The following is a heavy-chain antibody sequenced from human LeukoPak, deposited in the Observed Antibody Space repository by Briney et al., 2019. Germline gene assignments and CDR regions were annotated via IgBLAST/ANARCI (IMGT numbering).Heavy chain of an antibody. CDR2: ISSSSSYI. V-gene: IGHV3-21*01. CDR3: ARGLVDPPIYYFDY. CDR1: GFTFSSYE. J-gene: IGHJ4*02. Sequence: PGGSLRLSCAASGFTFSSYEMNWVRQAPGKGLEWVSSISSSSSYIYYADSVKGRFTISRDNAKNSLYLQMNSLRAEDTAVYYCARGLVDPPIYYFDYWGQGTLVTVSS. D-gene: IGHD3-3*01.